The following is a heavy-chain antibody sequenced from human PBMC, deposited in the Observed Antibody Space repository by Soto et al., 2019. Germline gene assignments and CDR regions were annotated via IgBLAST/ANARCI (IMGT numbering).Heavy chain of an antibody. CDR1: GGSISSSSYY. CDR2: IYYSGST. D-gene: IGHD3-3*01. V-gene: IGHV4-39*01. CDR3: ATIPLEWLLPYIDY. J-gene: IGHJ4*02. Sequence: SETLSLTCTVSGGSISSSSYYWGWIRQPPGKGLEWIGSIYYSGSTYYNPSLKSRVTISVDTSKNQFSLKLSSVTAADTAVYYCATIPLEWLLPYIDYWGQGTLVTVSS.